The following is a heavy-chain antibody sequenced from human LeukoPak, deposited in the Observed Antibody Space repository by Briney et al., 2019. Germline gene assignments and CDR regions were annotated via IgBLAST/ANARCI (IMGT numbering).Heavy chain of an antibody. V-gene: IGHV1-2*02. Sequence: ASVKVSCKASGYTFTDYYMHWVRQAPGQGLEWMGWINPNSGGTNYAQKFQGRVTMTRDTSISTAYMELSRLRSDDTAVYYCAREPPAEWLFESDYWGQGTLVTVSS. CDR3: AREPPAEWLFESDY. D-gene: IGHD3-3*01. CDR2: INPNSGGT. J-gene: IGHJ4*02. CDR1: GYTFTDYY.